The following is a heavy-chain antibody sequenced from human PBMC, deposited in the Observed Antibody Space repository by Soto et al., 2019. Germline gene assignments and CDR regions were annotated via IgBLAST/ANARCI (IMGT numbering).Heavy chain of an antibody. V-gene: IGHV5-51*01. D-gene: IGHD3-9*01. CDR2: IYPGDSDT. Sequence: PGESLKISCKGSGHSFTSYWIGWVRQMPGKGLEWMGIIYPGDSDTRYSPSFQGQVTISADKSISTAYLQWSSLKASDTAMYYCARLVGMYYDILTGPNFDYWGQGTLVTVSS. CDR3: ARLVGMYYDILTGPNFDY. CDR1: GHSFTSYW. J-gene: IGHJ4*02.